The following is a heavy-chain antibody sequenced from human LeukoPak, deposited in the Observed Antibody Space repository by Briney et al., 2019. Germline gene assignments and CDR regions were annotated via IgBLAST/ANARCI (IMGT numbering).Heavy chain of an antibody. D-gene: IGHD3-10*01. J-gene: IGHJ6*02. CDR1: GGSITTSSYY. Sequence: PSETLSLTCTVSGGSITTSSYYWGWIRQPPGKGLEWIGIIYYSGSTHYNPSLKRRVTISVDTSKNQFSLNLSSVTAADTAVYYCARRRGYGMDVWGQGTTVTVSS. V-gene: IGHV4-39*01. CDR2: IYYSGST. CDR3: ARRRGYGMDV.